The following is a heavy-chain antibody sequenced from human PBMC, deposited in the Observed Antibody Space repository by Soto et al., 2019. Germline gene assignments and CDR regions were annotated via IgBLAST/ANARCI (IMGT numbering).Heavy chain of an antibody. Sequence: PWLAXGLACAASVVTCFTYAINLFRHAPGKGLEWVSSITGSGGSTYYADSVKGRFTISRDNSKNTLYLQMNSLRADDTDVYYCEKDRSVATRDWFDTPGQATLV. CDR3: EKDRSVATRDWFDT. CDR1: VVTCFTYA. CDR2: ITGSGGST. D-gene: IGHD5-12*01. J-gene: IGHJ5*02. V-gene: IGHV3-23*01.